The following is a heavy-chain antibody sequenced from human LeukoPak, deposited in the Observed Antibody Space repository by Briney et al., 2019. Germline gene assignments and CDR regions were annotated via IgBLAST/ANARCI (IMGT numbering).Heavy chain of an antibody. V-gene: IGHV1-18*01. CDR3: ARTRPTWEGWGFDS. CDR1: GYSFTSFG. Sequence: ASVRVSCKTSGYSFTSFGITWVRQAPGQGLETMGWIGPYNGDTRYAQNLQGRATLTTDKSTSTAYMDLRSLTSDDTAIYYCARTRPTWEGWGFDSWGQGTVVTVSS. CDR2: IGPYNGDT. J-gene: IGHJ4*02. D-gene: IGHD1-26*01.